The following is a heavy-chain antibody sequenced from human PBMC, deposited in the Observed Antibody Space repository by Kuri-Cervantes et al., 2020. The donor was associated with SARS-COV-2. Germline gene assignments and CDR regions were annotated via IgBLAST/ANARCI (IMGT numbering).Heavy chain of an antibody. CDR2: IIPIFGTA. D-gene: IGHD3-10*01. V-gene: IGHV1-69*05. Sequence: SVKVSCKASGYTFTSYAISWVRQAPGQGLEWMGGIIPIFGTANYAQKFRGRVTITTDESTSTAYMELSSLRSEDTAVYYCARIGNYYYGSGSYFDYWGQGTLVTVSS. J-gene: IGHJ4*02. CDR1: GYTFTSYA. CDR3: ARIGNYYYGSGSYFDY.